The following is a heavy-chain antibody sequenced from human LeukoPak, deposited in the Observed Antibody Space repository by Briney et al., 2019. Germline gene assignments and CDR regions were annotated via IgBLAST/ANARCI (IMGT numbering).Heavy chain of an antibody. CDR3: SRDPRHNDY. J-gene: IGHJ4*02. CDR1: GFIFSSYW. Sequence: TGGSLRLSCAASGFIFSSYWMTWIRQAPGKGLELLSYISGSAHDVNYIDSVRGRFTISRDNAKNSLYLHMNSLTVEDTAVYYCSRDPRHNDYWGQGTPVTVSS. CDR2: ISGSAHDV. V-gene: IGHV3-11*01.